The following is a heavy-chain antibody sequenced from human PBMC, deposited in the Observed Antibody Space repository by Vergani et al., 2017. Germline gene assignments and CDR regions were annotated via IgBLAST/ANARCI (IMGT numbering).Heavy chain of an antibody. CDR1: GGSISSYY. CDR3: ARRGSGCGLLFDP. J-gene: IGHJ5*02. Sequence: QVQLQESGPGLVKPSETLSLTCTVSGGSISSYYWSWIRQPAGKGLEWIWRIYYSGSTNYNPSLKSRVTISVDTSKNQFSLKLSSVTAADTAVYYCARRGSGCGLLFDPWGQGTLVTVSS. V-gene: IGHV4-4*07. D-gene: IGHD6-19*01. CDR2: IYYSGST.